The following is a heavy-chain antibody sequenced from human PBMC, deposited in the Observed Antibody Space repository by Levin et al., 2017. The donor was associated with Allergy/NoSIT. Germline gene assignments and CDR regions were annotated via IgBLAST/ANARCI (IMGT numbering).Heavy chain of an antibody. D-gene: IGHD3-22*01. CDR3: AKPRGANYYDSCFAD. V-gene: IGHV3-9*01. CDR2: ISWNTRAM. Sequence: GGSLRLSCAASGFSFGDYAMHWVRQTPGKGLEWVAGISWNTRAMGYADSAKGRFTISRDNAKNSLYLQMNSLRPEDTALYYCAKPRGANYYDSCFADWGQGTLVTVSS. CDR1: GFSFGDYA. J-gene: IGHJ4*02.